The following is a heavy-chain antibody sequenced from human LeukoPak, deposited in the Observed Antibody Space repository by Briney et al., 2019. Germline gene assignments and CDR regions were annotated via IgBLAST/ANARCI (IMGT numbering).Heavy chain of an antibody. V-gene: IGHV1-2*02. D-gene: IGHD3-16*01. CDR1: GYTFTGYY. CDR2: INPNSGDT. Sequence: ASVTVSCKASGYTFTGYYIHWVRQAPGQGLEWMGWINPNSGDTNYAQKFQGRVTMTRDTSINTVYMELSRLRSDDTAVFYCARDYQAGGDYWGQGALVTASS. CDR3: ARDYQAGGDY. J-gene: IGHJ4*02.